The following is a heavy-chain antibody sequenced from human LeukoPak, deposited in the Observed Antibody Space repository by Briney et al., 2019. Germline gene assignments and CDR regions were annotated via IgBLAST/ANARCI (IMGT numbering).Heavy chain of an antibody. Sequence: PGGSLRLSCAASGFTFSSYSMNWVRQAPGKGLEWVSSISSSSSYIYYADSVKGRFTISRDNAKNSLYLQMNSLRAEDTAVYYCARDRGYFGSGSYYEYWGQGTLVTVSS. D-gene: IGHD3-10*01. CDR2: ISSSSSYI. J-gene: IGHJ4*02. CDR1: GFTFSSYS. V-gene: IGHV3-21*01. CDR3: ARDRGYFGSGSYYEY.